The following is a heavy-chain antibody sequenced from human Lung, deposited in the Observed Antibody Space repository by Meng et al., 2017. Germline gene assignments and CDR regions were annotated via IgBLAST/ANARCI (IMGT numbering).Heavy chain of an antibody. V-gene: IGHV4-34*01. CDR1: GGSLSDYY. CDR3: ARGPTTMAHDFDY. CDR2: INHSGST. J-gene: IGHJ4*02. D-gene: IGHD4-11*01. Sequence: QVLLQPWGAGLLKPSEPLSLTCVVSGGSLSDYYWSWIRQPPGKGLEWIGEINHSGSTNYNPSLDSRATISVDTSQNNLSLKLSSVTAADSAVYYCARGPTTMAHDFDYWGQGTLVTVSS.